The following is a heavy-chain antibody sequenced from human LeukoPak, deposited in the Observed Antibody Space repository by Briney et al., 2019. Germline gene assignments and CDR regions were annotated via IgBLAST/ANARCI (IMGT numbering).Heavy chain of an antibody. V-gene: IGHV3-74*01. CDR1: GFTFSTYW. Sequence: GGSLRLSCAASGFTFSTYWMHWVRQAPGKGLVGVAQINSDGSSTSYADSVKGRFTISRDNAKNTLYLQMISLRAEDTAVYYCGSLTVVAKGHWGQGTLVTVSS. J-gene: IGHJ4*02. CDR2: INSDGSST. D-gene: IGHD3-22*01. CDR3: GSLTVVAKGH.